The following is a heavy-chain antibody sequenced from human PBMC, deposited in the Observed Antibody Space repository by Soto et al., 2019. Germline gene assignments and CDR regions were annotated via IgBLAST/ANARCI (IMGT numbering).Heavy chain of an antibody. Sequence: QVQLVQSGAEVKKPGASVKVSCKASGYTFTSYDINWVRQATGQGLEWMGWMNPNSGNTGYAQKFQGRVTMNRNTSISTAYMELSSLRSEDTAVYYCARCGYYDFWSGYLWGPTSNRPWFDPWGQGTLVTVSS. CDR3: ARCGYYDFWSGYLWGPTSNRPWFDP. J-gene: IGHJ5*02. D-gene: IGHD3-3*01. CDR1: GYTFTSYD. V-gene: IGHV1-8*01. CDR2: MNPNSGNT.